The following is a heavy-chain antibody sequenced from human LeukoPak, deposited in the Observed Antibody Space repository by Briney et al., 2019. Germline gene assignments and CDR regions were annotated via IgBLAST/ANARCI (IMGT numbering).Heavy chain of an antibody. D-gene: IGHD1-26*01. CDR1: GGSISSYY. V-gene: IGHV4-59*08. CDR2: IYYSGST. CDR3: ARQSWDLYYYFDY. Sequence: PSETLSLTCTVSGGSISSYYWSWIRQPPGKGLEWIGYIYYSGSTNYNPSLKSRVTISVDTSKNQFPLQLSSVTAADTAVYYCARQSWDLYYYFDYWGQGTLVTVSS. J-gene: IGHJ4*02.